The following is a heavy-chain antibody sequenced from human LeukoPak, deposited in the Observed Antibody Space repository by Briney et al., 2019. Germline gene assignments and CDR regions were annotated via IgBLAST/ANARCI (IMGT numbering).Heavy chain of an antibody. J-gene: IGHJ3*02. Sequence: GASVKASCKASGYTFTSYGISWGRQAPGQGLEWIGWISAYNGNTNYAQKLQGRVTMTTDTSTSTAYMELRSLRSDDTAVYYCARDPSYSSSSGDAFDIWGQGTMVTVSS. CDR1: GYTFTSYG. D-gene: IGHD6-6*01. CDR2: ISAYNGNT. V-gene: IGHV1-18*01. CDR3: ARDPSYSSSSGDAFDI.